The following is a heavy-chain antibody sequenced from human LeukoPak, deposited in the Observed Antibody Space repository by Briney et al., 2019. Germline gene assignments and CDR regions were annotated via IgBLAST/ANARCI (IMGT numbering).Heavy chain of an antibody. V-gene: IGHV3-66*02. CDR2: INTGGGT. CDR3: ASGSDSSY. CDR1: GITVSVNY. J-gene: IGHJ4*02. Sequence: GGSLRLPCAVSGITVSVNYMNWVRQAPGKGLEWVSLINTGGGTYYADSVKGRFTISRDNSKNTLYLQMNTLRPEDTAVYYCASGSDSSYWGRGTLVTVSS. D-gene: IGHD6-13*01.